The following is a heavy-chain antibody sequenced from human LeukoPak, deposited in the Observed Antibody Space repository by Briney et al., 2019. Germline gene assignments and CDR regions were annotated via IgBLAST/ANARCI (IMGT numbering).Heavy chain of an antibody. CDR3: ARDGCEYNWFDP. D-gene: IGHD2-21*01. Sequence: PGGSLRLSCAASGFTFSSYGMHWVRQAPGKGLEWVAFIRYDGSNKYYADSVKGRFTISRDNSKNTLYLQMNSLRAEDTAVYYCARDGCEYNWFDPWGQGTLVTVPS. CDR1: GFTFSSYG. V-gene: IGHV3-30*02. CDR2: IRYDGSNK. J-gene: IGHJ5*02.